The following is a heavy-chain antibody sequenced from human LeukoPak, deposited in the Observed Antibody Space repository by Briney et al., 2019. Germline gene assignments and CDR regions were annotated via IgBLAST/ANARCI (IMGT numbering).Heavy chain of an antibody. V-gene: IGHV3-21*01. CDR1: GFTFSSYS. CDR2: ISSSSSYI. Sequence: GGCLRLSCAASGFTFSSYSMNWVRQAPGKGLEWVSSISSSSSYIYYADSVKGRFTISRDNAKNSLYLQMNSLRAGDTAVYYCAREDTMVRGVFDYWGQGTLVTVSS. CDR3: AREDTMVRGVFDY. D-gene: IGHD3-10*01. J-gene: IGHJ4*02.